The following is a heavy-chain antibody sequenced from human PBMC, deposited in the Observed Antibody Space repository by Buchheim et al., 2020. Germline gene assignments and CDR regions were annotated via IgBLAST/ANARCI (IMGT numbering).Heavy chain of an antibody. CDR2: ISNSGSNK. J-gene: IGHJ4*02. CDR3: AKDNVPCDY. CDR1: GFTFSSCE. D-gene: IGHD2-2*01. Sequence: EVQLVESGGGLVQPGGSLRLSCAASGFTFSSCEMSWVRQAPGKGLEWVAYISNSGSNKYYADSVRGRFTISRDNAIDSLYPQMNSLRAEDTAVYYCAKDNVPCDYWGQGTL. V-gene: IGHV3-48*03.